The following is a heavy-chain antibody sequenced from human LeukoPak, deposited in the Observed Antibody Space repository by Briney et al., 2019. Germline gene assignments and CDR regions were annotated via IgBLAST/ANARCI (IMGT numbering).Heavy chain of an antibody. J-gene: IGHJ6*03. D-gene: IGHD2-2*01. CDR1: GFTFSSYW. Sequence: GGSLRLSCAASGFTFSSYWMSWVREAPGKGMEWVANIKQDGSEKYYVDSVKGRFTISRDNAKNSLYLQMNSLRAEDTAVYYCAREYCSSTSCPFLYYYYYMDVWGKGTTVTVSS. CDR3: AREYCSSTSCPFLYYYYYMDV. V-gene: IGHV3-7*01. CDR2: IKQDGSEK.